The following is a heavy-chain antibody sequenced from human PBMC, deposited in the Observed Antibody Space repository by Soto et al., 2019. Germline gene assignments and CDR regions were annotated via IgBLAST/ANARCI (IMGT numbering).Heavy chain of an antibody. Sequence: SVEVSCRXSGYTFTSYHINWVRHATAQGLEWMGWMNPNSGNTGYAHNVQGRVTMTRDTSISTAYIYLSILRSEDTHVYYSARGVRDYVWGSYRVSAFGICGWGTMVAVSS. CDR2: MNPNSGNT. D-gene: IGHD3-16*02. CDR1: GYTFTSYH. J-gene: IGHJ3*02. V-gene: IGHV1-8*01. CDR3: ARGVRDYVWGSYRVSAFGI.